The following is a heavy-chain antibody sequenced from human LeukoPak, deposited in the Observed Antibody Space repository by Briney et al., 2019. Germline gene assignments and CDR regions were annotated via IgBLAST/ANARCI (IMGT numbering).Heavy chain of an antibody. CDR1: GGSISSYY. Sequence: PSETLSLTCTVSGGSISSYYWSWVRQPPGKGLEWIGYIYYSGSTNYNPSLKSRVTISVDTSKNQFSLKLSSVTAADTAVYYCARRAAGMTFNTWGQGTMVTVSS. J-gene: IGHJ3*02. CDR3: ARRAAGMTFNT. V-gene: IGHV4-59*08. D-gene: IGHD6-13*01. CDR2: IYYSGST.